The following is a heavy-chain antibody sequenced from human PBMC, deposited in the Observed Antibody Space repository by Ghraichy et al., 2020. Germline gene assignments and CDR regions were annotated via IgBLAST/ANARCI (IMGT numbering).Heavy chain of an antibody. CDR3: TSPLEMTTIIGY. CDR1: GFTFSGSA. CDR2: IRSKANSYAT. J-gene: IGHJ4*02. Sequence: GSLRLSCAASGFTFSGSAIHWVRQASGKGLEWVGRIRSKANSYATGYAESVKGRFTISRDDSKNTAYLQMNSLKTEDTAVYYCTSPLEMTTIIGYWGQGTLVTVSS. V-gene: IGHV3-73*01. D-gene: IGHD5-24*01.